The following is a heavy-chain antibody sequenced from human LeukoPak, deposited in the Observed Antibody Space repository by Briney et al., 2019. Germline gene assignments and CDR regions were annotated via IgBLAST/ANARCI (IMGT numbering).Heavy chain of an antibody. Sequence: PSETLSLTCTVSGGSISSSSYYWGWIRQPPGKGLEWIGSIYYSGSTYYNPSLKSRVTISVDTSKNQFSLKLSSVTAADTAMYYCARSKPYYYYGMDVWGQGTTVTVSS. CDR3: ARSKPYYYYGMDV. CDR1: GGSISSSSYY. CDR2: IYYSGST. D-gene: IGHD4-11*01. J-gene: IGHJ6*02. V-gene: IGHV4-39*07.